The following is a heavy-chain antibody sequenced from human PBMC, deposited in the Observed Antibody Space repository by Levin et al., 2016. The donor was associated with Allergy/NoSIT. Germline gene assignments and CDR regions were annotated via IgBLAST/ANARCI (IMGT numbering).Heavy chain of an antibody. CDR3: TKDNWGSSSSTTGMDV. J-gene: IGHJ6*02. CDR1: GDSVSSNSAA. CDR2: TYYRSKWYN. V-gene: IGHV6-1*01. Sequence: SQTLSLTCAISGDSVSSNSAAWNWVRQSPSRGLEWLGRTYYRSKWYNDYAVSVKSRISINADTSKNQFSLQLNSATPEDTAVYYCTKDNWGSSSSTTGMDVWGQGTTVTVSS. D-gene: IGHD6-6*01.